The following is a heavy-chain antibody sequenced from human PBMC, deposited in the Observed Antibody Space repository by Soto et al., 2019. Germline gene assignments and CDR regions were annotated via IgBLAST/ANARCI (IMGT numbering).Heavy chain of an antibody. V-gene: IGHV5-51*01. CDR1: GHSFTSCS. CDR3: ARPVGLSGHDAFDI. D-gene: IGHD3-10*01. Sequence: PGGALKISCQGSGHSFTSCSIVCVRQMRGNGLERMGIIDPGDSYTRYSPSFQVQVTSSADKSISTAYLQWSSLKASDTVMYYCARPVGLSGHDAFDIWGQGTMVTVSS. CDR2: IDPGDSYT. J-gene: IGHJ3*02.